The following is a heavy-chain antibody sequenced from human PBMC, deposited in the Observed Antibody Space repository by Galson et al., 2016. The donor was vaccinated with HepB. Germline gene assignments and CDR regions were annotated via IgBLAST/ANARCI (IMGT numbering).Heavy chain of an antibody. D-gene: IGHD1/OR15-1a*01. CDR1: GFTFRNYG. Sequence: SLRLSCAVSGFTFRNYGMAWVRQAPGEGLEWVSSIQNSGENTHYADSVKGRFTTSRDNSRNTLYLQMNSLRVEDTAVYYCASQLWNTDYWGQGTRVIVSS. J-gene: IGHJ4*02. V-gene: IGHV3-23*01. CDR2: IQNSGENT. CDR3: ASQLWNTDY.